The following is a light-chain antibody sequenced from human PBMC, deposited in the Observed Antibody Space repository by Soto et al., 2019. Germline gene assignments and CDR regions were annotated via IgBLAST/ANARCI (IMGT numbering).Light chain of an antibody. CDR1: SGHSSYA. V-gene: IGLV4-69*01. Sequence: QPVLTQSPSASASLGASVKLTCTLSSGHSSYAIAWHQQQPEKGPRYLMKLSSDGSHSKGDGIPDRFSGSSSGAERYFTISSLQSEDEADYYCQTWDTGARVVFGGGTKLTVL. J-gene: IGLJ2*01. CDR3: QTWDTGARVV. CDR2: LSSDGSH.